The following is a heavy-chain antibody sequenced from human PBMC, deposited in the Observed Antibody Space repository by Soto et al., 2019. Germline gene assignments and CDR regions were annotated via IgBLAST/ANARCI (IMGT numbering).Heavy chain of an antibody. CDR3: AKDRAWLLSDFDY. J-gene: IGHJ4*02. V-gene: IGHV3-23*01. D-gene: IGHD3-9*01. Sequence: GXLRLSCASSGFXFSSYAMIWVRQAPGKGLEWVSAISGSCGSTYYADSVKGRFTISRDNSKNTLYLQMESLRAEDTAVYYCAKDRAWLLSDFDYWGQGTMVTV. CDR2: ISGSCGST. CDR1: GFXFSSYA.